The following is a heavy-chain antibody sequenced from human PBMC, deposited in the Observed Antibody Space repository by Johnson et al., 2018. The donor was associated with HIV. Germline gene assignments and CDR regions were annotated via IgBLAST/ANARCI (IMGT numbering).Heavy chain of an antibody. CDR1: GFTFSSYA. CDR3: VRAASQQQLNVPFDI. D-gene: IGHD6-13*01. V-gene: IGHV3-30-3*01. Sequence: QVQLVESGGGVVQPGRSLRLSCAASGFTFSSYAMHWVRQAPGKGLEWVAVISYDGSNKYYADSVKGRFTISRDNSKNTLYLQMNSLRAEDTAVYFCVRAASQQQLNVPFDIW. J-gene: IGHJ3*02. CDR2: ISYDGSNK.